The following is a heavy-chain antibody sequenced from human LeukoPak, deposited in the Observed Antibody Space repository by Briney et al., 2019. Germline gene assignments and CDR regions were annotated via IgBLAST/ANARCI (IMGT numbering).Heavy chain of an antibody. V-gene: IGHV3-23*01. D-gene: IGHD3-10*01. Sequence: GGSLRLSCAASGFTFSSYAMSWVLQAPGKGLLWVSAISGSGGSTYYADSVKGRITISRDNSKNTLYLQMNSLRAEDTAVYYCAKAYGSGSYLSDWFDPWGQGTLVTVSS. CDR1: GFTFSSYA. CDR2: ISGSGGST. CDR3: AKAYGSGSYLSDWFDP. J-gene: IGHJ5*02.